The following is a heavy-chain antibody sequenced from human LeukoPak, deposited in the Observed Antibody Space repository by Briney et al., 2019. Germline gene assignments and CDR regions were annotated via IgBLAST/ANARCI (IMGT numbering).Heavy chain of an antibody. V-gene: IGHV5-51*01. J-gene: IGHJ3*02. CDR3: ARHWGGYGYTDAFDI. CDR2: IYPGDSDT. Sequence: GESLKISYKGSGYSFTSYWIGWVRQMPGKGLEWMGIIYPGDSDTRYSPSFQGQVTISADKSISTAYLQWSSLKASDTAMYYCARHWGGYGYTDAFDIWGQGTMVTVSS. D-gene: IGHD2-15*01. CDR1: GYSFTSYW.